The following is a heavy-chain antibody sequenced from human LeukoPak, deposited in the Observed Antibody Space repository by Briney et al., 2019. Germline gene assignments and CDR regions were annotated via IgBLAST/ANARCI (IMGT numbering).Heavy chain of an antibody. CDR1: GYTFTGYY. D-gene: IGHD6-19*01. CDR3: ATDGAVAGTAYPEY. V-gene: IGHV1-2*02. Sequence: ASVKVSCKASGYTFTGYYIHWVRQAPGQGLEWMGWINPSSGGTKYAQKFQGRVTMTRDTSISTAYMELSSLTSDDTALYYCATDGAVAGTAYPEYWGQGTLVTVSS. J-gene: IGHJ4*02. CDR2: INPSSGGT.